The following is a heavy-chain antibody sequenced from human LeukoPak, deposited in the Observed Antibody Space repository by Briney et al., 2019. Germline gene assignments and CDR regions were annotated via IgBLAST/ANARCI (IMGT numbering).Heavy chain of an antibody. V-gene: IGHV1-18*01. CDR3: ARDGITFGGVIVPYNWFDP. D-gene: IGHD3-16*02. CDR2: ISAYNGNT. CDR1: GYTFTSYG. Sequence: ASVKVSCKASGYTFTSYGISWVRQAPGQGLEWMGWISAYNGNTNYAQKLQGGVTMTTDTSTSTAYMELRSLRSDDTAVYYCARDGITFGGVIVPYNWFDPWGQGTLVTVSS. J-gene: IGHJ5*02.